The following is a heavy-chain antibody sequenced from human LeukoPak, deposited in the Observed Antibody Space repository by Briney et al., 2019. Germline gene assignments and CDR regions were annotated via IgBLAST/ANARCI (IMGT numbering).Heavy chain of an antibody. CDR3: AKSLEESYDILIGFSSFDY. V-gene: IGHV3-23*01. Sequence: GGSLRLFCAASGFTFTNYGVSWVRQAPGKGLEWVSSVRGGGDVTYYARSVRGRFTISRDNSKNTVYLQMNSLTAEDTAIYYCAKSLEESYDILIGFSSFDYWGQGTLATVSA. J-gene: IGHJ4*02. D-gene: IGHD3-9*01. CDR2: VRGGGDVT. CDR1: GFTFTNYG.